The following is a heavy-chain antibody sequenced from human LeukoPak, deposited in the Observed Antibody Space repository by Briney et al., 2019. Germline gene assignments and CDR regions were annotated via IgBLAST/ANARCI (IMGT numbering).Heavy chain of an antibody. CDR1: GFTFSSYA. J-gene: IGHJ6*03. V-gene: IGHV3-23*01. D-gene: IGHD2-2*01. CDR2: ISGSGGST. Sequence: PGGSLRLSCAASGFTFSSYAMSWVRQAPGKGLEWVSAISGSGGSTYYADSVKGRFTISRDNSKNTLYLQMNSLRAEDTAVYYCAKWGALSVVVPAATVYYYYYMDVWGKGTTVTVSS. CDR3: AKWGALSVVVPAATVYYYYYMDV.